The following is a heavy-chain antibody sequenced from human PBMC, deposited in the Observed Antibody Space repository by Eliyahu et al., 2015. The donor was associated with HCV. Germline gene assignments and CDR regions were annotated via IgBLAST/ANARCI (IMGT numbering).Heavy chain of an antibody. V-gene: IGHV3-23*01. J-gene: IGHJ4*02. CDR3: AKDNRELFPTGQDY. D-gene: IGHD3-10*01. CDR1: GFTFSSYA. CDR2: ITGTGGST. Sequence: EVHLLESGGGLVQPGGSLRLSXAAXGFTFSSYAIXXVRQXPGKGLEWVSTITGTGGSTYYADSVKGRFTISRDNSKNTLYLQMNSLRAADTAFYYCAKDNRELFPTGQDYWGRGTLVTVSS.